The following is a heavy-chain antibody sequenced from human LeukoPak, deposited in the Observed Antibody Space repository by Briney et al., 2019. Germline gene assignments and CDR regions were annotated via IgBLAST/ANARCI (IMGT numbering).Heavy chain of an antibody. J-gene: IGHJ6*02. CDR3: ARDPAAAGPRPPSYYYYGMDV. Sequence: PGGSLRLSCAASGFTFSSYAMHWVRQAPGKGLERVAVISYDGSNKYYADSVKGRFTISRDNSKNTLYLQMNSLRAEDTAVYYCARDPAAAGPRPPSYYYYGMDVWGQGTTVTVSS. CDR2: ISYDGSNK. CDR1: GFTFSSYA. V-gene: IGHV3-30-3*01. D-gene: IGHD6-13*01.